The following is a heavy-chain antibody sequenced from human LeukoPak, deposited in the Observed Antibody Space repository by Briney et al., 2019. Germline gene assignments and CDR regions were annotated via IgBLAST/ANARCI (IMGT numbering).Heavy chain of an antibody. CDR1: GFTFSSYA. J-gene: IGHJ4*02. CDR3: AKDRGYSYGYYYFDY. V-gene: IGHV3-23*01. Sequence: GGSLRLSCAASGFTFSSYAMSWVRQAPGKGLEWVSAISGSGGSTYYADSVKGRFTISRDNSKNTLYLQMNSLRAEDTAVYYCAKDRGYSYGYYYFDYWGQGTLVTVSS. D-gene: IGHD5-18*01. CDR2: ISGSGGST.